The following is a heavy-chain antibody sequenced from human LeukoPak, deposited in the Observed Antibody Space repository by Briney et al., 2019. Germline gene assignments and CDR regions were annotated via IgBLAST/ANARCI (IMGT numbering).Heavy chain of an antibody. CDR3: ARGAVDNMASGY. CDR1: GGSISSSNYF. J-gene: IGHJ4*02. Sequence: SETLSLTCTVSGGSISSSNYFWGWVRQPPGKGLEWIGTISYSGTTHDNPSLKSRVTISVDTSKNQFSLKLSSVTAADTAVYYCARGAVDNMASGYWGQGTLVTVSS. CDR2: ISYSGTT. D-gene: IGHD5-12*01. V-gene: IGHV4-39*07.